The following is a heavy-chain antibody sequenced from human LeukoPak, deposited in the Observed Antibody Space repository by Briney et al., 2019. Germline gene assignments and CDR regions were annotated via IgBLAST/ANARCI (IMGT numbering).Heavy chain of an antibody. V-gene: IGHV1-46*01. J-gene: IGHJ4*02. CDR3: ARERDEVAAIRFDY. Sequence: ASVKVSCKTSGYTFTRYYMHWVRQAPGQGLDSMGTINPSGGRTSYAQNFQGRVTMTRDTSTSTLYMELSSLRSEDTAVYYCARERDEVAAIRFDYWGRGTLVTVSS. CDR1: GYTFTRYY. CDR2: INPSGGRT. D-gene: IGHD5-12*01.